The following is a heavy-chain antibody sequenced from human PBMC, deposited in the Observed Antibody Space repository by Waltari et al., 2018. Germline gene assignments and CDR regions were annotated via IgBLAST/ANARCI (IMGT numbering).Heavy chain of an antibody. Sequence: QVQLQESGPGLVKPSETLSLTCTVSGGSISSYYWSWIRQPPGKGLEWIGYIYYSGSTNYNPSLKGRVTISVDTSKNQFSLKLVSVTAADTAVYYCARRAAQLGRSGVNYGMDVWGQGTTVTVSS. D-gene: IGHD6-6*01. CDR1: GGSISSYY. J-gene: IGHJ6*02. V-gene: IGHV4-59*08. CDR3: ARRAAQLGRSGVNYGMDV. CDR2: IYYSGST.